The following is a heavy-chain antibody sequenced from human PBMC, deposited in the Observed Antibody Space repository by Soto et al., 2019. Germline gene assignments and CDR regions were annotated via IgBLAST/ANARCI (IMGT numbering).Heavy chain of an antibody. CDR2: IIPAFHTT. Sequence: QVQLVQSGAEVKKPGSSVKVSCKTSGGTIRRYAISWVRQAPGQGLEWLGGIIPAFHTTNYAPKFQRRVTITADESTNKAYMEVSSLRSEDTAVYYCARDNGDYPDLYYYYGMNVWGQGTTVTVSS. CDR3: ARDNGDYPDLYYYYGMNV. D-gene: IGHD4-17*01. V-gene: IGHV1-69*01. CDR1: GGTIRRYA. J-gene: IGHJ6*02.